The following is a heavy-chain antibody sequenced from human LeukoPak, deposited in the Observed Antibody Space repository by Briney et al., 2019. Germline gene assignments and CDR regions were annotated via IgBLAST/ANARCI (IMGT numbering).Heavy chain of an antibody. J-gene: IGHJ4*02. CDR1: GFTFSSYA. CDR2: ISYDGSNK. Sequence: PGRSLRLSCAASGFTFSSYAMHWGRQAPGKGLEWVAVISYDGSNKYYADSVKGRFTISRDNSKNTLYLQMNSLRAEDTAVYYCARGRVEEYCSSTSCQRAYYFDYWGQGTLVTVSS. V-gene: IGHV3-30*04. CDR3: ARGRVEEYCSSTSCQRAYYFDY. D-gene: IGHD2-2*01.